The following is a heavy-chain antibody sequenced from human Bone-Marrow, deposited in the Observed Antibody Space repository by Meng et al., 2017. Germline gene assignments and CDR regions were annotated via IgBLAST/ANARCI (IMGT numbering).Heavy chain of an antibody. CDR2: MKSNVDGGTV. V-gene: IGHV3-15*01. CDR1: GFTLRNVW. CDR3: SGHVDY. Sequence: GELVGHWGSLVKPWGFLRLSWAASGFTLRNVWISWVRQAAGKGLEWIGLMKSNVDGGTVDYAAAVKGRFFISRDDSENTFYLQMNSLRTEDTAVYYCSGHVDYWGHGTLVTVSS. J-gene: IGHJ4*01.